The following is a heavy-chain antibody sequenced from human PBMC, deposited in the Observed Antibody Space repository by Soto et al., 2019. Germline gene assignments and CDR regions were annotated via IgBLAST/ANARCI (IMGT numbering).Heavy chain of an antibody. J-gene: IGHJ4*02. CDR3: AIVATSPPYYFDY. CDR1: GYSFTSYW. V-gene: IGHV5-10-1*01. Sequence: PGESLKISCKGSGYSFTSYWISWVRQMPGKGLEWMGRIDPSDSYTNYSPSFQGHVTISADKSISTAYLQWSSLKASDTAMYYCAIVATSPPYYFDYWGQGTLVTVSS. CDR2: IDPSDSYT. D-gene: IGHD5-12*01.